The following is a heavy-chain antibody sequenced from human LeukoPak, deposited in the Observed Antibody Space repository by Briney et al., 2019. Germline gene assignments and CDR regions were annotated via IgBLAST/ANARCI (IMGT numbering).Heavy chain of an antibody. CDR2: IYYSGGT. V-gene: IGHV4-59*01. CDR3: ARDLRSYGFDY. J-gene: IGHJ4*02. Sequence: SETLSLTCTVSGGSISSYYWSWIRQPPGKGLEWIGYIYYSGGTNYNPSLKSRVTISVDTSKNQFSLKLSSVTAADTAVYYCARDLRSYGFDYWGQGTLVTVSP. D-gene: IGHD5-18*01. CDR1: GGSISSYY.